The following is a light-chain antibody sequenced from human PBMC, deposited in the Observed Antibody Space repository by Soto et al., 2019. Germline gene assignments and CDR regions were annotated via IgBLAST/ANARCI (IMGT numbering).Light chain of an antibody. J-gene: IGKJ1*01. CDR3: QQYGDAPRT. V-gene: IGKV3-20*01. CDR2: GAS. Sequence: EIVLTQSPVTLSLSPGERATLSCRASQSIRSNYLAWYQQKPGQAPRLLIYGASSRATGIPDRFSGSGSGTDFTLTISRLEPEDFAVYHCQQYGDAPRTFGQRTKVDIK. CDR1: QSIRSNY.